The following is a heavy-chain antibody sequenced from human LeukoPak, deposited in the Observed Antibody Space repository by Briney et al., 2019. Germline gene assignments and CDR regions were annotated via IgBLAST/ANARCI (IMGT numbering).Heavy chain of an antibody. Sequence: SETLSLTCTVSGGSISSHYWSWIRQPPGKGLEWIGYIYYSGSTSYNPSLKSRVTISVDTSKNQFSLKLSSVTAADTAVYYCARAGGYDSSGYYYVRYFQHWGQGTLVTVSS. CDR1: GGSISSHY. CDR2: IYYSGST. J-gene: IGHJ1*01. CDR3: ARAGGYDSSGYYYVRYFQH. D-gene: IGHD3-22*01. V-gene: IGHV4-59*11.